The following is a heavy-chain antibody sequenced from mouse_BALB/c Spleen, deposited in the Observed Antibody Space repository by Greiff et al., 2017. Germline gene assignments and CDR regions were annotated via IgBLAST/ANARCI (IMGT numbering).Heavy chain of an antibody. CDR2: ISSGSSTI. CDR3: ARRSYDGYSFAY. D-gene: IGHD2-3*01. V-gene: IGHV5-17*02. CDR1: GFTFSSFG. J-gene: IGHJ3*01. Sequence: EVQGVESGGGLVQPGGSRKLSCAASGFTFSSFGMHWVRQAPEKGLEWVAYISSGSSTIYYADTVKGRFTISRDNPKNTLFLQMTSLRSEDTAMYYCARRSYDGYSFAYWGQGTLVTVSA.